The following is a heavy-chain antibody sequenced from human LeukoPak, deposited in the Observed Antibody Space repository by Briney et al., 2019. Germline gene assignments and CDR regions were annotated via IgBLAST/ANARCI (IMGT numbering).Heavy chain of an antibody. CDR2: IYHSGST. V-gene: IGHV4-38-2*01. CDR1: GYSLSSGYY. Sequence: PSETLSLTCAVSGYSLSSGYYWGWIRQPPGKGLEWIGSIYHSGSTYYNPSLKSRVTISVDTSKNQFSLKLSSVTAADTAVYYCARHQDMDTAMNYWGQGTLVTVSS. D-gene: IGHD5-18*01. CDR3: ARHQDMDTAMNY. J-gene: IGHJ4*02.